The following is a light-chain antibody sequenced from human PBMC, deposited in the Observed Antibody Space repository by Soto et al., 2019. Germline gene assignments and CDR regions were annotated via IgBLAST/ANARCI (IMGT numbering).Light chain of an antibody. CDR2: GAS. CDR1: HRVGSN. CDR3: QQYYRSSIT. V-gene: IGKV3-15*01. J-gene: IGKJ5*01. Sequence: EILMTQSPATLSVSPGESATLSCSASHRVGSNLAWYLQRPGQAPRLLMYGASTRATDIPARFSGSGSGTEFTLTITGLQSEDFAVYYCQQYYRSSITFGQGTRLEIK.